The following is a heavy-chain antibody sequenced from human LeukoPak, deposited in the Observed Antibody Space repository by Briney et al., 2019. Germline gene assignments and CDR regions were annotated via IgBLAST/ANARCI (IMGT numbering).Heavy chain of an antibody. V-gene: IGHV3-30*04. J-gene: IGHJ4*02. CDR3: AREGGPRPKGADSGYDFGY. CDR1: GFTFSSYA. CDR2: ISYDGSNK. Sequence: GGSLRLSCAASGFTFSSYAMHWVRQAPGKGLEWVAVISYDGSNKYYADSVKGRFTISRDNSKNTLYLQMNSLRAEDTAVYYCAREGGPRPKGADSGYDFGYWGQGTLVTVSS. D-gene: IGHD5-12*01.